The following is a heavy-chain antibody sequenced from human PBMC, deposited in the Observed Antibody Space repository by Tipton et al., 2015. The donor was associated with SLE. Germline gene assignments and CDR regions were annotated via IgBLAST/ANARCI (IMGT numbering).Heavy chain of an antibody. CDR2: VSTSGRT. V-gene: IGHV4-61*02. D-gene: IGHD4-17*01. Sequence: TLSLTCTVSGGSISRGSCWSWIRQPAGKGLEWIGRVSTSGRTNYNPSLKNRVTISIDTSKNQFSLSLTSVSAADTAVYYCVREAAMSTYGPNAFDIWGQGTLVTVSS. J-gene: IGHJ3*02. CDR3: VREAAMSTYGPNAFDI. CDR1: GGSISRGSC.